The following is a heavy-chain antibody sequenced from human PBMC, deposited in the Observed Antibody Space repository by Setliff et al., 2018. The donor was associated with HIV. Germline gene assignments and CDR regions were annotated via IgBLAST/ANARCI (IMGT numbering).Heavy chain of an antibody. V-gene: IGHV1-24*01. CDR2: FNPEDGKT. CDR1: GFTLTELS. D-gene: IGHD6-13*01. CDR3: TTDPGYSSTWYSESFQH. J-gene: IGHJ1*01. Sequence: ASVKVSCKVSGFTLTELSMHWVRQAPGKGLEWMGSFNPEDGKTIYAQKFQGRVTMIEDTSTDTAYMELSSLRSEDTAVYYCTTDPGYSSTWYSESFQHWGQGTVVTVSS.